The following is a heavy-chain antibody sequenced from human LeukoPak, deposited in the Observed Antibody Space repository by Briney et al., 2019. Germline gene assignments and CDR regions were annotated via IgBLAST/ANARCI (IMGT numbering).Heavy chain of an antibody. D-gene: IGHD4-23*01. J-gene: IGHJ6*03. CDR2: IYYSGST. CDR3: ARVAVGNYYYYYMDV. CDR1: GGSISSYY. Sequence: SETLSLICTVSGGSISSYYWSWIRQPPGKGLEWIEYIYYSGSTTYNPSLKSRVTISVDTSKNQFSLNLSSVTAADTAVYYCARVAVGNYYYYYMDVWGRGTTVTVSS. V-gene: IGHV4-59*01.